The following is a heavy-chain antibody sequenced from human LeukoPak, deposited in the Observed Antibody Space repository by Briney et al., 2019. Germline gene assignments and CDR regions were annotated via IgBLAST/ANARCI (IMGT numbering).Heavy chain of an antibody. D-gene: IGHD6-19*01. V-gene: IGHV1-8*03. CDR1: GYTFTSYD. Sequence: GASVKVSCKASGYTFTSYDINWVRQATGQGLEWMGWMNPNSGNTGYAQKFQGRVTITRNTSISTAYMELSSLRSEDTAVYYCAKHRQWLVPRGRDYWGQGTLVTVSS. J-gene: IGHJ4*02. CDR3: AKHRQWLVPRGRDY. CDR2: MNPNSGNT.